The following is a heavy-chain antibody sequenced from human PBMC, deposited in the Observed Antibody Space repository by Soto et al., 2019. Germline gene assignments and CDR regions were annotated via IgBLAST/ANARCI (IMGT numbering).Heavy chain of an antibody. CDR2: IYHAGSS. CDR3: ARRFDYDDYVDD. CDR1: GDSVDSGGYS. J-gene: IGHJ4*02. D-gene: IGHD4-17*01. Sequence: SETLSLTCAVSGDSVDSGGYSWSWIRQPPGKGLEWVGYIYHAGSSYYNPSLKSRVTISVDRSKNQFSLKLSSVTAADTAMYDCARRFDYDDYVDDWGQGTLVTVSS. V-gene: IGHV4-30-2*01.